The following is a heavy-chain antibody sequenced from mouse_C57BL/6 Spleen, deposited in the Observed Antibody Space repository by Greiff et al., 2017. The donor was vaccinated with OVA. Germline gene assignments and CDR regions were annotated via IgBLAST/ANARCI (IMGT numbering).Heavy chain of an antibody. CDR2: INPGSGGT. CDR3: ARDDYDYVYFDY. V-gene: IGHV1-54*01. CDR1: GYAFTNYL. J-gene: IGHJ2*01. Sequence: VQLQQSGAELVRPGTSVKVSCKASGYAFTNYLIEWVKQRPGQGLEWIGVINPGSGGTNYNEKFKGKATLTADKSSSTAYMQLSSLTSEDSAVYFCARDDYDYVYFDYWGQGTTLTVSS. D-gene: IGHD2-4*01.